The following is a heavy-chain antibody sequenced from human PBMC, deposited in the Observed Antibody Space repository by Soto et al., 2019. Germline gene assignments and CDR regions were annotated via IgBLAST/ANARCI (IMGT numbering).Heavy chain of an antibody. CDR2: IYSGGST. V-gene: IGHV3-53*01. D-gene: IGHD1-1*01. CDR1: GFTVSSNY. J-gene: IGHJ5*02. CDR3: AREEAGTNWFDP. Sequence: GGSLRLSSAASGFTVSSNYMSWVRQAPGKGLEWVSVIYSGGSTYYADSVKGRFTISRDNSKNTLYLQMNSLRAEDTAVYYCAREEAGTNWFDPWGQGTLVTVSS.